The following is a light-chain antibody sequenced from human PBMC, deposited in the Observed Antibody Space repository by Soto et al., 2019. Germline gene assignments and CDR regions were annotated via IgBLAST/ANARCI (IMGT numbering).Light chain of an antibody. Sequence: DIPMTQSPSSVSASVGDRVSITCRASQGISSWVAWYQQKPGEAPKLLIYAASSLQSGVPSRFRGSGSGTYFRLTISGLQPEDLATYYCQQTHSFPLTFGQGTKVEIK. V-gene: IGKV1-12*01. J-gene: IGKJ1*01. CDR3: QQTHSFPLT. CDR2: AAS. CDR1: QGISSW.